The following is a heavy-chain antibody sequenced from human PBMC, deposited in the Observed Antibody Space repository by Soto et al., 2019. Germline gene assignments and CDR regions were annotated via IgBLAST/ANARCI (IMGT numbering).Heavy chain of an antibody. J-gene: IGHJ4*02. V-gene: IGHV3-30-3*01. CDR2: ISSDETNK. CDR3: ARGSYNWNDFPFDH. Sequence: QVQLVESGGGVVQPGGSLRLSCAASGYRFNAYTIHWVRQAPGRGLEWVALISSDETNKYYADSVRGRFTIPRDDFEKTLFLQMNSLGAEDTAVYYCARGSYNWNDFPFDHWGQGTLVTVSS. CDR1: GYRFNAYT. D-gene: IGHD1-1*01.